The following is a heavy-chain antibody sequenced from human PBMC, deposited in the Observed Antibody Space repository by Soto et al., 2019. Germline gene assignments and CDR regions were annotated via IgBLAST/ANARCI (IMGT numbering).Heavy chain of an antibody. CDR1: GFSLSTSGVG. Sequence: QITLKESGPTLVKPTQTLTLTCTFSGFSLSTSGVGVGWIRQPPGKALEWLALIYWDDDKRYSPSLKRRITITKDTSKNQVVLTMTNMDPVDTATYYYAHRRAYLGTFDIWGQGTMVTVSS. J-gene: IGHJ3*02. V-gene: IGHV2-5*02. CDR3: AHRRAYLGTFDI. CDR2: IYWDDDK. D-gene: IGHD2-2*01.